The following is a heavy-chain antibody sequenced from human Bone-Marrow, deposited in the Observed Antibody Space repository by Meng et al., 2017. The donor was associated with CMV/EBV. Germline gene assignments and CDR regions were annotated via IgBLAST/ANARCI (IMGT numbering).Heavy chain of an antibody. D-gene: IGHD3-3*01. J-gene: IGHJ6*02. Sequence: ASVKVSXKASGYTFTGYYMHWVRQAPGQGLEWMGWINPNSGGTNYAQKFQGRVTMTRDTSISTAYMELSRLRSDDTAVYYCARDAPDSPYYDFWSGWYYGMDVWGQGTTVTVSS. CDR2: INPNSGGT. CDR1: GYTFTGYY. CDR3: ARDAPDSPYYDFWSGWYYGMDV. V-gene: IGHV1-2*02.